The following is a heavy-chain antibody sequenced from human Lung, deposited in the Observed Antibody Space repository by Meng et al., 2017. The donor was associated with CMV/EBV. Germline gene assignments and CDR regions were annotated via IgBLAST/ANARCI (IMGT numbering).Heavy chain of an antibody. D-gene: IGHD2-21*02. CDR3: ARDTPHRLFDY. V-gene: IGHV7-4-1*02. J-gene: IGHJ4*02. Sequence: SCKTSGYTFISYAINWVRQAPGQGLEWMGWINTKTGSPTYAQGFTGRFVFSLDTSVSTTYLQISSLKAEDTAVYYCARDTPHRLFDYWGQGTLVTVSS. CDR1: GYTFISYA. CDR2: INTKTGSP.